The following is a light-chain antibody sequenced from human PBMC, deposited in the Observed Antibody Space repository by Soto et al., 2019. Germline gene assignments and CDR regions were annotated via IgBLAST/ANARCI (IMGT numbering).Light chain of an antibody. CDR3: QQYNNWPFT. CDR2: GAS. Sequence: EIVMTQSPATLSVSPGERATLSCTASQSVSSNLAWYQQKPGQAPRLLIYGASTRATGIPARISGSGSGTAFTPTISSLQSEDCAVYYCQQYNNWPFTFGPRTKVDIK. J-gene: IGKJ3*01. CDR1: QSVSSN. V-gene: IGKV3-15*01.